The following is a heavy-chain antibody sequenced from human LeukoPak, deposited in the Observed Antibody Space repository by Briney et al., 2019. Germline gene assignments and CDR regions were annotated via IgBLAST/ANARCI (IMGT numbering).Heavy chain of an antibody. V-gene: IGHV4-4*07. CDR3: ARDGSSGWYDYYYMDV. D-gene: IGHD6-19*01. J-gene: IGHJ6*03. Sequence: SETLSLTCTVSGGSISSYYWSWIRQPAGKGLEWIGRIYTSGSTNYNPSLKSRVTMSVDTSKNQFSLKLSSVTAADTAVYYCARDGSSGWYDYYYMDVWGKGTTVTISS. CDR2: IYTSGST. CDR1: GGSISSYY.